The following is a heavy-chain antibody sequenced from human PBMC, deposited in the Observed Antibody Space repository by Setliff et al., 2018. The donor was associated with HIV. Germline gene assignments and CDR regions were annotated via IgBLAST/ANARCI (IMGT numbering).Heavy chain of an antibody. CDR1: GGSISSYY. J-gene: IGHJ4*02. Sequence: SETLSLTCTVSGGSISSYYWSWIRQPPGKGLEWIGYIYYSGSSKNTPSLKSRVTISVDTPKNEFSLKLSSMTAADTAVYFCAAQGVLWGQGTQVTVS. V-gene: IGHV4-59*01. CDR3: AAQGVL. CDR2: IYYSGSS.